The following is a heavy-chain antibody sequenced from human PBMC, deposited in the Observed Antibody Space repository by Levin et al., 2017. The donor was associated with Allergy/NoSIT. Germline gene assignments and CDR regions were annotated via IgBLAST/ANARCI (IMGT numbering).Heavy chain of an antibody. J-gene: IGHJ6*02. CDR1: GFTFSSYS. CDR2: ISSSSSYI. Sequence: GGSLRLSCAASGFTFSSYSMNWVRQAPGKGLEWVSSISSSSSYIYYADSVKGRFTISRDNAKNSLYLQMNSLRAEDTAVYYCARGTAAAGRYYYGMDVWGQGTTVTVSS. V-gene: IGHV3-21*01. CDR3: ARGTAAAGRYYYGMDV. D-gene: IGHD6-13*01.